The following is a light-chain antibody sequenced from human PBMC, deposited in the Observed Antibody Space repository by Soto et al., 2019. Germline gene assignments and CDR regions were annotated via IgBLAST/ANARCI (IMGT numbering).Light chain of an antibody. Sequence: QSVLTQPPSVSGAPGQRVTITYTGSSSNIAGYDVHWYQQLPGKPPRLLIYGNTNRPSGVPDRFSGSKSGTSASLAITGLQAEDEADYYCQSYDSSLSVVVFGGGTKLTVL. J-gene: IGLJ2*01. CDR2: GNT. CDR3: QSYDSSLSVVV. V-gene: IGLV1-40*01. CDR1: SSNIAGYD.